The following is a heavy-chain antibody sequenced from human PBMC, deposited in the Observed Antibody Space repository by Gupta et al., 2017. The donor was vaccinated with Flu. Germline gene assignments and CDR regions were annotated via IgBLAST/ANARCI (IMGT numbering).Heavy chain of an antibody. J-gene: IGHJ5*02. V-gene: IGHV1-3*01. CDR2: AGNGNT. CDR3: ARDMGVPAAIGAITIFGVVRGTYGWFDP. Sequence: AGNGNTKYSQKFQGRVTITRDTSASTAYMELSSLRSEDTAVYYCARDMGVPAAIGAITIFGVVRGTYGWFDPWGQGTLVTVSS. D-gene: IGHD3-3*01.